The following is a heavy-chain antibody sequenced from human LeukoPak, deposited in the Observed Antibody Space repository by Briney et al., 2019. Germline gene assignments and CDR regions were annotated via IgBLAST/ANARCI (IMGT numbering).Heavy chain of an antibody. CDR2: IYYSGTT. D-gene: IGHD1-26*01. CDR1: GGSISSSFDY. V-gene: IGHV4-39*07. Sequence: SETLSLTCTVSGGSISSSFDYWGWIRQSPGKGLEWIGSIYYSGTTYYNPSLKSRVTISVDTSKNQFSLKLSSVTAADTAVYYCARGRGGSYYYYYYYYMDVWGKGTTVTVSS. CDR3: ARGRGGSYYYYYYYYMDV. J-gene: IGHJ6*03.